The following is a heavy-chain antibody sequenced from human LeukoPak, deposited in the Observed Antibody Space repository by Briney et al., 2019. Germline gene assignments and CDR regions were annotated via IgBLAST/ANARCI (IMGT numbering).Heavy chain of an antibody. J-gene: IGHJ4*02. CDR3: ARDDCSSTSCSRDFDY. CDR1: GYTFTSYG. CDR2: ISAYNGNT. Sequence: ASVKVSCKASGYTFTSYGISWVRQAPGQGLEWMGWISAYNGNTNYAQKLQGRVTMTTDTSTSTAYMELRSLRSDDTAVYYCARDDCSSTSCSRDFDYWGQGTLVTVSS. V-gene: IGHV1-18*01. D-gene: IGHD2-2*01.